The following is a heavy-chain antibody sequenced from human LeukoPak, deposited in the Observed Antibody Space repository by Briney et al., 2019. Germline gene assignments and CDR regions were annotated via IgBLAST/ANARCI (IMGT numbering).Heavy chain of an antibody. CDR3: ARDRGTYGNY. CDR1: GFTFSNYN. Sequence: GGSLRLSCATSGFTFSNYNMNWVRQAPGKGLEWVSSISSSSSYIYYADSVKGRLTISRDNAKNSLYLQMNSLSADDTAVYYCARDRGTYGNYWGQGTLVTVSS. J-gene: IGHJ4*02. CDR2: ISSSSSYI. D-gene: IGHD1-26*01. V-gene: IGHV3-21*01.